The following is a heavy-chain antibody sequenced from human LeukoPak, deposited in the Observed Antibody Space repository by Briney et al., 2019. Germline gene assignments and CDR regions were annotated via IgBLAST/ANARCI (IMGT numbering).Heavy chain of an antibody. CDR2: ISGSGGST. J-gene: IGHJ4*02. V-gene: IGHV3-23*01. Sequence: GGSLRLSCAASGLTFSSYAMSWVRQAPGKGLEWVSAISGSGGSTYYADSVKGRFTISRDNSKNTLYLQMNSLRAEDTAVYYCAKSPMDYCGGDCYEGPVVVYWGQGTLVTVSS. CDR1: GLTFSSYA. D-gene: IGHD2-21*02. CDR3: AKSPMDYCGGDCYEGPVVVY.